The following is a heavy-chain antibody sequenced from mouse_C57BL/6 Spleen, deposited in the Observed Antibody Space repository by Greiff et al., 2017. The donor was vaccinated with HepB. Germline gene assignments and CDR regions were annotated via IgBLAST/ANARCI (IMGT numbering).Heavy chain of an antibody. Sequence: VQLQQPGAELVKPGASVKMSCKASGYTFTSYWITWVKQRPGQGLEWIGDIYPGSGSTNYNEKFKGKATLTVDTSSSTAYMQLSSLTSEDSAVYYCAKAYYDGCGGFAYWGQGTLVTVSA. V-gene: IGHV1-55*01. CDR1: GYTFTSYW. CDR3: AKAYYDGCGGFAY. CDR2: IYPGSGST. J-gene: IGHJ3*01. D-gene: IGHD1-1*01.